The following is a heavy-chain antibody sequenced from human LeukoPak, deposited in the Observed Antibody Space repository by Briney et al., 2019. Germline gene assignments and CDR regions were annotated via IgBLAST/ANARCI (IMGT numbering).Heavy chain of an antibody. CDR3: ARGVSGGVFYYYYYMDV. CDR2: INPNSGGT. V-gene: IGHV1-2*02. D-gene: IGHD2-15*01. CDR1: GYTFTGYY. J-gene: IGHJ6*03. Sequence: ASVKVSCKASGYTFTGYYMHWVRQAPGQGLEWMGWINPNSGGTNYAQKFQGRVTMTRDTSISTAYMELSRLRSDDTAVCYCARGVSGGVFYYYYYMDVWGKGTTVTVSS.